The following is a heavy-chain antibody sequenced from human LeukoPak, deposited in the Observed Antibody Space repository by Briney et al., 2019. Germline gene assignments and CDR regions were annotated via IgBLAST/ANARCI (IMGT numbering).Heavy chain of an antibody. Sequence: SETLSLTCTVSGGSISSYYWSWIRQPAGKGREWIGRIYTSGSTNYNPSLKSRVTMSVDTSKNQFSLKLSSVTAADTAVYYCARDLEEEGYYDFWSGYYARSLNWFDPWGQGTLVTVSS. CDR2: IYTSGST. CDR3: ARDLEEEGYYDFWSGYYARSLNWFDP. CDR1: GGSISSYY. J-gene: IGHJ5*02. D-gene: IGHD3-3*01. V-gene: IGHV4-4*07.